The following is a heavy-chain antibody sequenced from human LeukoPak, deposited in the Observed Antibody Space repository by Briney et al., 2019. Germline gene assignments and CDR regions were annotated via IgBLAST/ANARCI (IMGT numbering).Heavy chain of an antibody. Sequence: PGGSLRLSCAASGFTFSEYSMSWVRQAPGKGLKWVSNIRSNGRDTYYTDSVKGRFTISRDNSKNTLYLETNSLRAEDTAVYYCAKGGYTTCFDPWGQGTLVTVSS. CDR3: AKGGYTTCFDP. D-gene: IGHD2-15*01. V-gene: IGHV3-23*01. CDR2: IRSNGRDT. CDR1: GFTFSEYS. J-gene: IGHJ5*02.